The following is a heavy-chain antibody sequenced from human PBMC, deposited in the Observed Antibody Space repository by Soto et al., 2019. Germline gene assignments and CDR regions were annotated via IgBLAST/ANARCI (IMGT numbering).Heavy chain of an antibody. CDR1: GFTFSGSA. CDR2: IRSKANSYAT. D-gene: IGHD3-22*01. J-gene: IGHJ4*02. Sequence: GGSLRLSCAASGFTFSGSAMHWVRQASGKGLEWVGRIRSKANSYATAYAASVKGRFTISRDDSKNTAYLQMNSLKTEDTAVYYCTTRYYYDSSGYQVDYWGQGTLVTVS. V-gene: IGHV3-73*01. CDR3: TTRYYYDSSGYQVDY.